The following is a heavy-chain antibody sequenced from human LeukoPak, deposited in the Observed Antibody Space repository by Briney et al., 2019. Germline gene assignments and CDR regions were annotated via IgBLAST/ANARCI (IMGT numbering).Heavy chain of an antibody. CDR2: ISSSGSII. CDR1: GFTFSSYE. J-gene: IGHJ3*02. V-gene: IGHV3-48*03. CDR3: AREDSGYDNNAFDI. Sequence: RGSLRLSCAASGFTFSSYEMNWVRQAPGKGLEWVSYISSSGSIIYYAESVKGRFTISRDNAKNSLYLQMNSLRAEDTAVYYCAREDSGYDNNAFDIWGQGTMVTVSS. D-gene: IGHD5-12*01.